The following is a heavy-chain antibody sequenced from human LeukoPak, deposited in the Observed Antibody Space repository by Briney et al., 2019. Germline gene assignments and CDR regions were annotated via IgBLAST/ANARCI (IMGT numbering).Heavy chain of an antibody. CDR3: ARGSYSNSWLLDY. J-gene: IGHJ4*02. CDR2: ISWNSDGI. CDR1: GFIFDNYA. V-gene: IGHV3-9*01. D-gene: IGHD6-13*01. Sequence: PGGSLRLSCAASGFIFDNYAIHWVRQAPGKGLEWVSSISWNSDGIAYADSVKGRFTISRDNAKNSLYLQMNSLRGEDTALYYCARGSYSNSWLLDYWGQGTLVTVSS.